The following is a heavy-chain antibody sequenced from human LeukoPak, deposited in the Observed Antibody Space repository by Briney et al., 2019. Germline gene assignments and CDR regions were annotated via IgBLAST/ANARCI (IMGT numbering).Heavy chain of an antibody. Sequence: SETLSLTCAVSGYSISSGYYWGWSRPPPGKGLELVGIIYHSGSTFYSPSLKSRATISVDTSKNQFSLKLSSVTAADTAVYFCARLFYDSRRVDYWGQGTLVTVSS. D-gene: IGHD3-22*01. CDR2: IYHSGST. V-gene: IGHV4-38-2*01. J-gene: IGHJ4*02. CDR1: GYSISSGYY. CDR3: ARLFYDSRRVDY.